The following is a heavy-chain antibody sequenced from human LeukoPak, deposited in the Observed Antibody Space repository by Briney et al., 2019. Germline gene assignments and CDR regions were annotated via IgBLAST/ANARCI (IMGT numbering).Heavy chain of an antibody. Sequence: SETLSLTCTVSGCSISSYYWSWIRQPAGKGLEWLGRIYTSGSTNYNPSLKSRVTMSVDTSKNQFSLKLSSVTAADTAVYYCARAREEYYYGSGSYGFDPWGQGTLVTVSS. CDR2: IYTSGST. J-gene: IGHJ5*02. CDR3: ARAREEYYYGSGSYGFDP. V-gene: IGHV4-4*07. D-gene: IGHD3-10*01. CDR1: GCSISSYY.